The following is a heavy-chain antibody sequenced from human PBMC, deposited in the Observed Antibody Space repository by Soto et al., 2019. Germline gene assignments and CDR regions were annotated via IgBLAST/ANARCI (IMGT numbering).Heavy chain of an antibody. CDR1: GYTFTRSG. J-gene: IGHJ6*02. V-gene: IGHV1-18*01. Sequence: ASVKVSCKASGYTFTRSGISWVRQAPGQGLEWLGWINPDNGNTNYAQHLQGRVSLTTDTSASTAYLQWSSLKASDTAMYYCAGGGVRGVITRTRDYYGMDVWGQGTTVTVSS. D-gene: IGHD3-10*01. CDR3: AGGGVRGVITRTRDYYGMDV. CDR2: INPDNGNT.